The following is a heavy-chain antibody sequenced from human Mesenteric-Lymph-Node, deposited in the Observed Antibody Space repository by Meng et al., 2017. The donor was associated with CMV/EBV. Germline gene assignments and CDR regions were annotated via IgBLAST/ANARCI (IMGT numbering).Heavy chain of an antibody. J-gene: IGHJ5*02. D-gene: IGHD6-13*01. CDR3: ARGGYSSSWSSYSWFDP. CDR1: SISSGGYY. CDR2: IYYSGST. Sequence: SISSGGYYWSWIRQHPWKGLEWIGYIYYSGSTYYNPTLKSRVTISVDTSKNQFSLKLSSVTAADTAVYYCARGGYSSSWSSYSWFDPWGQGTLVTVSS. V-gene: IGHV4-31*02.